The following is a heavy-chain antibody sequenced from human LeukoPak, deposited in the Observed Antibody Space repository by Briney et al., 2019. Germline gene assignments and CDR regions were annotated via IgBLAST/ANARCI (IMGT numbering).Heavy chain of an antibody. CDR3: ARVLGPTHY. D-gene: IGHD2-8*02. Sequence: GGSLRLSCAASGFTFSSYEMNWVRQAPGKGLEWVSYISSSGSTIYYADSVKGRFTTSRDNAKNSLYLQMNSLRAEDTAVYYCARVLGPTHYWGQGTLVTVSS. CDR2: ISSSGSTI. V-gene: IGHV3-48*03. J-gene: IGHJ4*02. CDR1: GFTFSSYE.